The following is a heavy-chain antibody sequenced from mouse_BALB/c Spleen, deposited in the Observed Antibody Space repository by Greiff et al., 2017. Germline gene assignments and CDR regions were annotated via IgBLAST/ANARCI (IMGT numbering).Heavy chain of an antibody. J-gene: IGHJ2*01. Sequence: VHLVESGAELVRPGTSVKVSCKASGYAFTNYLIEWVKQRPGQGLEWIGVINPGSGGTNYNEKFKGKATLTADKSSSTAYMQLSSLTSDDSAVYFCARNPLLLPYYFDYWGQGTTLTVSS. CDR3: ARNPLLLPYYFDY. CDR1: GYAFTNYL. D-gene: IGHD2-1*01. V-gene: IGHV1-54*01. CDR2: INPGSGGT.